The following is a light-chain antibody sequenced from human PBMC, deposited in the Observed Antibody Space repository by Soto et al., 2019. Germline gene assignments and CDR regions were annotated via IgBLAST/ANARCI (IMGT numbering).Light chain of an antibody. Sequence: QSVLTQPASVSGSPGQSITISCTGTSSDFGGYNYVSWYQQHPVKAPKLMIYDVTNRPSGVSDRFSGSKSGNTASLTISGLQAEDEADYYCSSYTSSSTPYVFGTGPRSPS. J-gene: IGLJ1*01. CDR2: DVT. CDR1: SSDFGGYNY. CDR3: SSYTSSSTPYV. V-gene: IGLV2-14*01.